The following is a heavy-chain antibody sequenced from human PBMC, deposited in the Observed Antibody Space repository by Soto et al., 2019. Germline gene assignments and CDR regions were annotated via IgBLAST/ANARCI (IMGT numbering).Heavy chain of an antibody. CDR2: ISSSSSYV. Sequence: EVQLVESGGGLVKPGGSLRLSCAASGFTFSSYSMNWVRQAPGKGLEWVSSISSSSSYVYYADSVKGRFTISRDNAKNSLYLQMNGLTAEDTAVYYCARDRHETTALAPYNWFESWGQGTLVTVSS. V-gene: IGHV3-21*01. CDR1: GFTFSSYS. D-gene: IGHD1-1*01. CDR3: ARDRHETTALAPYNWFES. J-gene: IGHJ5*01.